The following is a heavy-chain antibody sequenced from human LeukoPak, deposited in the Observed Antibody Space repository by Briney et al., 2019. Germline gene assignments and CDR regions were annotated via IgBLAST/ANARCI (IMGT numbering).Heavy chain of an antibody. V-gene: IGHV4-34*01. CDR1: GGSFSGYY. CDR2: INHSGST. Sequence: PSETLSLTCAVYGGSFSGYYWSWIRQPPGKGLEWIGEINHSGSTNYNPSLKSRVTISVDTSKNQFSLKLSSVTAADTAVYYCANFMVVTAGFFWGQGTLVTVSS. D-gene: IGHD2-21*02. J-gene: IGHJ4*02. CDR3: ANFMVVTAGFF.